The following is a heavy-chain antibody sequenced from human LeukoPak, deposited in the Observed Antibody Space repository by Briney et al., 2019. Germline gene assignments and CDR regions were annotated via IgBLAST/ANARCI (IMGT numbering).Heavy chain of an antibody. CDR1: GFIFNNYW. Sequence: GGSLRLSCAASGFIFNNYWMSWVRQAPGKGLEWVANIKQDGSEKYYVDSVKGRFTISRDNAKNSLYLQMNSLRAEDTTVYYCASGSYFQIDYWGQGTPVTVSS. D-gene: IGHD1-26*01. CDR2: IKQDGSEK. J-gene: IGHJ4*02. V-gene: IGHV3-7*03. CDR3: ASGSYFQIDY.